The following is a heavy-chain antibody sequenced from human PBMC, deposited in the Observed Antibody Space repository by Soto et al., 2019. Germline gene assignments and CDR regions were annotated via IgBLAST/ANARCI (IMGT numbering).Heavy chain of an antibody. J-gene: IGHJ4*02. D-gene: IGHD1-20*01. V-gene: IGHV3-7*01. CDR2: INEDGSGK. CDR1: GFTFSSYW. CDR3: ERGWYNEVWGYYFDY. Sequence: EVQLVESGGVLVQPGGSLRLSCSGSGFTFSSYWMSWVRQAPGKGLEWVANINEDGSGKYYGDSVRGRFTLSRDNAENALFLQMNSLRVEDTAVYYCERGWYNEVWGYYFDYWGQGTLVTVSS.